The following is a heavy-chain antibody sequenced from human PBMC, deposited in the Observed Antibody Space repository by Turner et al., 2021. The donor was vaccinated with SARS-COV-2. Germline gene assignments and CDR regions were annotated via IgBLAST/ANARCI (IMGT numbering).Heavy chain of an antibody. CDR3: ASSIVGATPLDY. CDR2: IITIFGTA. D-gene: IGHD1-26*01. J-gene: IGHJ4*02. CDR1: GGTFSSYA. V-gene: IGHV1-69*06. Sequence: QVQLVQSWAEVKKPGSSVKVSCKASGGTFSSYAISWVRQAPGQGLGWMGGIITIFGTANYAQKFQGRVKITADKSTSTAYMELSSLRSEDTAVYYCASSIVGATPLDYWGQGTLVTVSS.